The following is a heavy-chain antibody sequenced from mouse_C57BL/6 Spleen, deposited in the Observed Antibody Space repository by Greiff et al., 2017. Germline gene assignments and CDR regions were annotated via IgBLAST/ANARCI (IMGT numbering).Heavy chain of an antibody. Sequence: EVMLVESDGGLVQPGSSMKLSCTASGFTFSDYYMAWVRQVPEKGLEWVANINYDGSSTYYLDSLKSRFIISRDNAKNILYLQMSSLKSEDTATYYCARGGNHWYFDVWGTGTTVTVSS. CDR3: ARGGNHWYFDV. D-gene: IGHD2-1*01. CDR2: INYDGSST. CDR1: GFTFSDYY. V-gene: IGHV5-16*01. J-gene: IGHJ1*03.